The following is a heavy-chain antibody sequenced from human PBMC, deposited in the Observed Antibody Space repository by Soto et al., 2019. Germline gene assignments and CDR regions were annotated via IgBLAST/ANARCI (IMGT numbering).Heavy chain of an antibody. Sequence: QLQLVQSGAEVERPGASVRVSCKAYGYAFSKYGISWIRQAPGQGLEWMGWIRPDTGDTNYAQKFQGRVTMTTDTSSTTAYMELRSLRSDDTAMYYCATSYDSGFDPWGQGTLVSVSS. D-gene: IGHD5-12*01. V-gene: IGHV1-18*04. CDR1: GYAFSKYG. J-gene: IGHJ5*02. CDR3: ATSYDSGFDP. CDR2: IRPDTGDT.